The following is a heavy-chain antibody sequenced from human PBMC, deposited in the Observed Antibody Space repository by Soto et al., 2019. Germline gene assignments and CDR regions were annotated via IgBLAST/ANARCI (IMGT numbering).Heavy chain of an antibody. J-gene: IGHJ6*03. D-gene: IGHD1-7*01. CDR3: AGTTSLQWYYMDV. Sequence: SQTLSLTCAISGDSVSSNSAAWNWIRQSPSRDLEWLGRTYYRSRWYNDYAVSVKSRITVNPDTSKNQFSLHLNSVTPEDTAVDYCAGTTSLQWYYMDVWDKGTTVTVSS. CDR2: TYYRSRWYN. V-gene: IGHV6-1*01. CDR1: GDSVSSNSAA.